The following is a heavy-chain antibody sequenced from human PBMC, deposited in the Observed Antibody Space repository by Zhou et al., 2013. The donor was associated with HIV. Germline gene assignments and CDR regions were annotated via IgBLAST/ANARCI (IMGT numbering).Heavy chain of an antibody. CDR3: AGYGRGYNWFYY. V-gene: IGHV1-2*02. CDR2: IIPATGDT. Sequence: QGHLVQSGAEVKNPGASVKVSCKASGYTFSAYYMHWVRQAPGQGLEYLGWIIPATGDTRYAQNFQGRVTMTRDTSINTVYMELNRVKSDDTAVYYYAGYGRGYNWFYYWGQGTPVTVSS. CDR1: GYTFSAYY. J-gene: IGHJ4*02. D-gene: IGHD5-12*01.